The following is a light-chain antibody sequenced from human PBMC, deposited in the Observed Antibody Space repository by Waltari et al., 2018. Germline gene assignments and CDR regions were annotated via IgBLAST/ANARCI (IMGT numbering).Light chain of an antibody. J-gene: IGLJ7*01. CDR3: GTWDSSLSGAV. CDR2: EDN. V-gene: IGLV1-51*02. Sequence: QPVLTQPPSVSAAPGQRVTISCPGGSSTIGNNYVSWYRQFPGTAPKLLIYEDNERPSGVPGRFSGSKSGTSATLDITGLQAGDEADYYCGTWDSSLSGAVFGGGTHLTVL. CDR1: SSTIGNNY.